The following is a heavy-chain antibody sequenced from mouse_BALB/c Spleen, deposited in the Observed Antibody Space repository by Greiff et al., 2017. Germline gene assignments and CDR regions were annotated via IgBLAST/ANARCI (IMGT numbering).Heavy chain of an antibody. CDR3: ARFYGNYSAWFAY. CDR1: GFSLTSYG. CDR2: IWAGGST. Sequence: VQLQQSGPGLVAPSQSLSITCTVSGFSLTSYGVHWVRQPPGKGLEWLGVIWAGGSTNYNSALMSRLSISKDNSKSQVFLKMNSLQTDDTAMYYCARFYGNYSAWFAYWGQGTLVTVSA. D-gene: IGHD2-1*01. J-gene: IGHJ3*01. V-gene: IGHV2-9*02.